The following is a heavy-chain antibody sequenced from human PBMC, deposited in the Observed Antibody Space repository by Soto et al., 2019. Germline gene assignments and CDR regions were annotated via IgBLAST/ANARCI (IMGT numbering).Heavy chain of an antibody. J-gene: IGHJ6*02. CDR2: IHTYNANT. D-gene: IGHD3-3*01. Sequence: VHLVQSGAEVKRPGAAVKVCCKTSGYTFTHYGISWVRQSPGQGLEWMGWIHTYNANTNYAQKVQDRLTLTTDTSTRTAYMDLRRLSSDATAVYYCVRDLDLVFGEGVMDVWGQGTTVTVSS. CDR3: VRDLDLVFGEGVMDV. CDR1: GYTFTHYG. V-gene: IGHV1-18*01.